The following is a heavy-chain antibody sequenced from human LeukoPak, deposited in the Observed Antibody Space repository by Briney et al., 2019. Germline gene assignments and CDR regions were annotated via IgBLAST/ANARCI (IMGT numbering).Heavy chain of an antibody. CDR2: IYHSGST. V-gene: IGHV4-38-2*01. D-gene: IGHD3-3*01. CDR3: ARQLLRFLEWLSNPGAFDI. CDR1: GYSTSSGCC. J-gene: IGHJ3*02. Sequence: SETLSLTCAVSGYSTSSGCCWGWIRQPPGKGLEWIGSIYHSGSTYYNPSLKSGVTISVDTSKNQFSLKLSSVTAADTAVHYCARQLLRFLEWLSNPGAFDIWGQGTMVTVSS.